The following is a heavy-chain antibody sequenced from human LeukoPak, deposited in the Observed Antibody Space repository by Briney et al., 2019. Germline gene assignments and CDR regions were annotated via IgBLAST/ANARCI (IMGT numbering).Heavy chain of an antibody. J-gene: IGHJ3*02. CDR1: GGSISSGSYY. D-gene: IGHD3-3*02. CDR3: ARDLLPFNAFDI. CDR2: IYTSGST. Sequence: SETLSLTCTVSGGSISSGSYYWSWIRQPAGKGLEWIGRIYTSGSTNYNPSLKSRVTMSVDTSKNQFSLKLSSVTAADTAVYYCARDLLPFNAFDIWGQGTMVTVSS. V-gene: IGHV4-61*02.